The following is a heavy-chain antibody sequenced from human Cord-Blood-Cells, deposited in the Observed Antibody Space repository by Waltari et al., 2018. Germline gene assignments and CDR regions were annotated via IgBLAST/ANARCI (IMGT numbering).Heavy chain of an antibody. CDR1: GGSISSYY. V-gene: IGHV4-4*07. J-gene: IGHJ6*03. CDR3: ARDWGIAAAGTWVGYYMDV. Sequence: QVQLQESGPGLVKPSETLSLTCTVPGGSISSYYWSWLRQPAGQGLEWIGRIYTSGSTNYNPSLKSRVTMSVDTSKNQFSLKLSSVTAADTAVYYCARDWGIAAAGTWVGYYMDVWGKGTTVTVSS. D-gene: IGHD6-13*01. CDR2: IYTSGST.